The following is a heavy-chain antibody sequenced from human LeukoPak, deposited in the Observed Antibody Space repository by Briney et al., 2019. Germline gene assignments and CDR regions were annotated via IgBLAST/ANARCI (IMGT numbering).Heavy chain of an antibody. V-gene: IGHV3-66*01. D-gene: IGHD3-16*01. J-gene: IGHJ6*03. CDR1: GFTVSSNY. CDR2: IYSGGST. Sequence: GGSLRLSCAASGFTVSSNYMSWVRQAPGKGLEWVSVIYSGGSTYYADSVKGRFTISRDNSKNTLYLQMNSLKTGDTAVYYCTRAFVHFGSYYYYYMDVWGKGTTVTISS. CDR3: TRAFVHFGSYYYYYMDV.